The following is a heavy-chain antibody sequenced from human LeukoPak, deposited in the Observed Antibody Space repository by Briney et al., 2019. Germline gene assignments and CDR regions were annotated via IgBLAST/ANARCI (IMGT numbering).Heavy chain of an antibody. Sequence: GGSLRLSCAASGFSFSDYWMTWLRQAPGKGLEWVANIKKDGSEKHYVDSVKGRFTISRDNTKNSLYLQMNSPRAEDTAVYYGARGSGLWFGELVAFDIWGQGTMVTVSS. J-gene: IGHJ3*02. D-gene: IGHD3-10*01. CDR3: ARGSGLWFGELVAFDI. CDR2: IKKDGSEK. V-gene: IGHV3-7*01. CDR1: GFSFSDYW.